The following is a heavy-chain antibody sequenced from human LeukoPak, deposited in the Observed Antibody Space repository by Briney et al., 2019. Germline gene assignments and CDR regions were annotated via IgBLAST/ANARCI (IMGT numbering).Heavy chain of an antibody. CDR1: GFTFSSYG. D-gene: IGHD6-19*01. CDR2: IRYDGSNK. Sequence: SLRLSCAASGFTFSSYGMHWVRQAPGKGLEWVAFIRYDGSNKYYADSVKGRFTISRDNSKNTLYLQMNSLRAEDTAVYYCAKDVSGIAVAGLDYWGQGTLVTVSS. CDR3: AKDVSGIAVAGLDY. J-gene: IGHJ4*02. V-gene: IGHV3-30*02.